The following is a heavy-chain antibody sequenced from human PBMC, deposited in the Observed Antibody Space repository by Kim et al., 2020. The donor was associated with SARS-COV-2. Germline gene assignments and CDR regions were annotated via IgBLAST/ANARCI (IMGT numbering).Heavy chain of an antibody. CDR3: ARPPRVEAAGAFHWYFD. V-gene: IGHV3-48*02. CDR2: ISSSSDTI. D-gene: IGHD6-13*01. J-gene: IGHJ2*01. CDR1: GFTFSSYS. Sequence: GGSLRLSCVASGFTFSSYSMDWVRQAPGKGPEWLSYISSSSDTIYYADSVKGRFTISRDNAKNSLYLQMDSLRDGDTAIHYCARPPRVEAAGAFHWYFD.